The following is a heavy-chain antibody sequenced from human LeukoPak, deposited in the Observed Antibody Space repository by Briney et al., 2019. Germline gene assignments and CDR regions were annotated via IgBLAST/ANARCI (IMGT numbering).Heavy chain of an antibody. V-gene: IGHV3-66*02. CDR2: FYSGGST. J-gene: IGHJ4*02. D-gene: IGHD3-9*01. Sequence: AGTLRLSCAASGFTVSTNYMSWVRQAPGKGLEWVSVFYSGGSTYYSDSVKGRFTISRDNSKNTLFLQMNSLRAEDTAVYYCAGDDILTGYRAYWGQGSLVIVSS. CDR3: AGDDILTGYRAY. CDR1: GFTVSTNY.